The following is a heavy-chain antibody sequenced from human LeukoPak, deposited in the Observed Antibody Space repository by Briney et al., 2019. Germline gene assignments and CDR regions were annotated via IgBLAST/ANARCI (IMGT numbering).Heavy chain of an antibody. CDR2: IIPIFGTA. V-gene: IGHV1-69*06. Sequence: ASVKVSYKASGGTFSSYAISWVRQAPGQGLEWMGGIIPIFGTANSAQKFQGRVTITADKSTSTAYMELSSLRSEDTAVYYCARTSKNWNYRTDYWGQGTLVTVSS. J-gene: IGHJ4*02. D-gene: IGHD1-7*01. CDR1: GGTFSSYA. CDR3: ARTSKNWNYRTDY.